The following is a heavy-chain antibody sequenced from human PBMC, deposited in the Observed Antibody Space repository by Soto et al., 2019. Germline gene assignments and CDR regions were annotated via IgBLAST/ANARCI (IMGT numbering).Heavy chain of an antibody. V-gene: IGHV3-48*02. CDR3: ASGGGYSGYDLVDY. CDR1: GFTFSSYS. Sequence: EVQLVESGGGLVQPGGSPRLSCAASGFTFSSYSMNWVRQAPGKGPEWVSCISSGSSTIYYADSVKGRFTISRDNAKNSLYLQMNSLRDEDTAVYYCASGGGYSGYDLVDYWGQGTLVTVSS. D-gene: IGHD5-12*01. CDR2: ISSGSSTI. J-gene: IGHJ4*02.